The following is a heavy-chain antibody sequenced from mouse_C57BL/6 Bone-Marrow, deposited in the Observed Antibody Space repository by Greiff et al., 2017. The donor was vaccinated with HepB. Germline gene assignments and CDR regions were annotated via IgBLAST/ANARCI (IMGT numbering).Heavy chain of an antibody. V-gene: IGHV1-5*01. D-gene: IGHD1-2*01. CDR2: IYPGNSDT. J-gene: IGHJ3*01. CDR3: TRGPLLRFAY. Sequence: EVQLQQSGTVLARPGASVKMSCKTSGYTFTSYWMHWVKQRPGQGLEWIGAIYPGNSDTSYNQKFKGKAKLTAVTSASTAYMGLSSLTNEDSAVYYFTRGPLLRFAYWGQGTLVTVSA. CDR1: GYTFTSYW.